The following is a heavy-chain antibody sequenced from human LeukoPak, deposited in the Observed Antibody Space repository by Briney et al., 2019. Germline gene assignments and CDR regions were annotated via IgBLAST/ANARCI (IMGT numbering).Heavy chain of an antibody. J-gene: IGHJ4*02. CDR3: ARSRVRCSSTSCSENPFLY. CDR2: ISSSSSYI. Sequence: GGSLRLSCAASGFTFSSYSMNWVRQAPGKGLEWVSSISSSSSYIYYADSVKGRFTISRDNAKNSLYLQMNSLRAEDTAVYYCARSRVRCSSTSCSENPFLYWGQGTLATVSS. CDR1: GFTFSSYS. V-gene: IGHV3-21*01. D-gene: IGHD2-2*01.